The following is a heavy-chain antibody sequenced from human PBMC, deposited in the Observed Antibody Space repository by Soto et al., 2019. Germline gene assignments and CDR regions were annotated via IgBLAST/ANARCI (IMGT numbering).Heavy chain of an antibody. CDR3: AKDLPYYYGSGSADAFDI. CDR2: ISGSGGST. D-gene: IGHD3-10*01. J-gene: IGHJ3*02. V-gene: IGHV3-23*01. Sequence: GGSLRLSCAASGFTFSSYAMSWVRQAPGKGLEWVSAISGSGGSTYYADSVKGRFTISRDNSKNTLYLQMNSLRAEDTAVYYCAKDLPYYYGSGSADAFDIWGQGTMVTVSS. CDR1: GFTFSSYA.